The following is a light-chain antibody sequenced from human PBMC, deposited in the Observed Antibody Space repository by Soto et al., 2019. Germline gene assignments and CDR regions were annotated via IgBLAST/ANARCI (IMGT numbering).Light chain of an antibody. CDR3: QQYGSTSYT. V-gene: IGKV3-20*01. CDR2: GAS. J-gene: IGKJ2*01. CDR1: QSVSSSY. Sequence: EIVLTQSPGTLSLSPGERATLSCRASQSVSSSYLAWYQQKPGQAPRLLIYGASSRATGIPDRFSGSGSGTDFPLTISRLEPEDFEVYYCQQYGSTSYTFGQGTKVDIK.